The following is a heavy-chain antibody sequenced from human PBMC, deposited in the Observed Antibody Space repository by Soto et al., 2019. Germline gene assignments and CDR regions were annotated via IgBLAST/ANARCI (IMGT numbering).Heavy chain of an antibody. V-gene: IGHV3-30-3*01. CDR3: AREGRAAAGPERFYYYYGMDV. Sequence: GGSLRLSCAASGFTFSSYAMHWVRQAPGKGLEWVAVISYDGSNKYYADSVKGRFTISRDNSKNTRYLQMNSLRAEDTAVYYCAREGRAAAGPERFYYYYGMDVWGQGTTVTVSS. D-gene: IGHD6-13*01. J-gene: IGHJ6*02. CDR2: ISYDGSNK. CDR1: GFTFSSYA.